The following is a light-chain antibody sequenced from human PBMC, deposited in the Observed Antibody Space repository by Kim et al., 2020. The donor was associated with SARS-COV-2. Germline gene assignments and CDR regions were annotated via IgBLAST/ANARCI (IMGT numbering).Light chain of an antibody. Sequence: GQPITISCTGTSSDVGGYDFVSWYQQHPGKAPKLMIYDVSKRPSGVSNRFSGSKSGNTASLTISGLQAEDEADYYCSSFTSTNTYIFGTGTQLTVL. CDR2: DVS. J-gene: IGLJ1*01. V-gene: IGLV2-14*04. CDR3: SSFTSTNTYI. CDR1: SSDVGGYDF.